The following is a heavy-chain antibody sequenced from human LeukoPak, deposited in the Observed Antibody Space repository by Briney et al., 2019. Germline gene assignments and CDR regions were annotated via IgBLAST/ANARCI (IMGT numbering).Heavy chain of an antibody. CDR1: GFTFSSFW. V-gene: IGHV3-7*03. D-gene: IGHD4-23*01. CDR2: INQDGSEI. J-gene: IGHJ4*02. CDR3: ARVHRSGGQPPDY. Sequence: AGGSLRLSCAGYGFTFSSFWMNWVRQAPGKGLEWVANINQDGSEIYYADSVKGRFTISRDNAKNSLYLQMNSLRAEDTAVYYCARVHRSGGQPPDYWGQGTLVTVSS.